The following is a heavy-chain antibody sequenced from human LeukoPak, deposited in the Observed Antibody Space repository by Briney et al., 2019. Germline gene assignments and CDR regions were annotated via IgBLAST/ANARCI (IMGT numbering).Heavy chain of an antibody. D-gene: IGHD1-14*01. Sequence: PGGSLRLSCAASGFTFSSYSMNWVRQAPGKGLEWVSSISSSSSYIYYADSVKGRFTISRDNVKNSLYLQMNSLRAEDTAVYYCARGPPGPREPFDYWGQGTLVTVSS. CDR3: ARGPPGPREPFDY. CDR2: ISSSSSYI. J-gene: IGHJ4*02. CDR1: GFTFSSYS. V-gene: IGHV3-21*01.